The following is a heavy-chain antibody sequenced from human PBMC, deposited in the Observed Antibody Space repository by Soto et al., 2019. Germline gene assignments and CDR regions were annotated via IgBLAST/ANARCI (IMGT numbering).Heavy chain of an antibody. CDR3: ARDRGSSGWSDAFDI. J-gene: IGHJ3*02. CDR2: ISYDGSNN. CDR1: RFTFSSYT. Sequence: GGSLRLSCAASRFTFSSYTMHWLRQAPGKGLEWVAVISYDGSNNYYTDSVKGRFTISRDNSKNTLHLQMNSLRPEDTAVYYCARDRGSSGWSDAFDIWGQGTMVTVSS. V-gene: IGHV3-30-3*01. D-gene: IGHD6-19*01.